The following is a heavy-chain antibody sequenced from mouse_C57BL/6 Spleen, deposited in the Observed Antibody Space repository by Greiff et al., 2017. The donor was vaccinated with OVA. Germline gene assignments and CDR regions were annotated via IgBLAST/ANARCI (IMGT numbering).Heavy chain of an antibody. D-gene: IGHD2-3*01. CDR3: ARGFYDGLDY. CDR2: INPGSGGT. J-gene: IGHJ2*01. Sequence: VQLQQSGAELVRPGTSVKVSCKASGYAFTNYLIEWVKQRPGQGLEWIGVINPGSGGTNYNEKFKGKATLTADKSSSTAYMQLSSLTSEDSAVYFCARGFYDGLDYWGQGTTLTVSS. CDR1: GYAFTNYL. V-gene: IGHV1-54*01.